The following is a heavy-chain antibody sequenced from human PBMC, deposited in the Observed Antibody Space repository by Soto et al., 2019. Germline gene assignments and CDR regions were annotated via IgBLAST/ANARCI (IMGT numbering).Heavy chain of an antibody. J-gene: IGHJ6*02. V-gene: IGHV4-34*01. Sequence: QVHLQQWGAGLLRPSETLSLTCAVYGESLSAYYWTWIRQPPGKGLEWIGEINQSGSTNYNPSLKIRVTMSADTSKKHFSLKVTSVTAADTAVYYCARGTVYVPFLFPCLDVWGQGTTVTVSS. D-gene: IGHD3-10*02. CDR1: GESLSAYY. CDR3: ARGTVYVPFLFPCLDV. CDR2: INQSGST.